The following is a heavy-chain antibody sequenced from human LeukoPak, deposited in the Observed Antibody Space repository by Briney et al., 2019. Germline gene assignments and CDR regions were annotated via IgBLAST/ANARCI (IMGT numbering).Heavy chain of an antibody. CDR3: ARVLAGYYGSGSYYEDY. D-gene: IGHD3-10*01. Sequence: ASVKVSCKASGYTFTGYYIHWVRQAPGQGLEWMGWINPNSGGTNYAQNFQGRVTMTRDTSISTAYMELSRLRSDDTAVYYCARVLAGYYGSGSYYEDYWGQGTLVTVSS. J-gene: IGHJ4*02. CDR1: GYTFTGYY. CDR2: INPNSGGT. V-gene: IGHV1-2*02.